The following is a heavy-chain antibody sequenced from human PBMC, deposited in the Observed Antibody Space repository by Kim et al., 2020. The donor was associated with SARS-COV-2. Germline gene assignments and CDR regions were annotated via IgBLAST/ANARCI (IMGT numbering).Heavy chain of an antibody. V-gene: IGHV4-34*01. CDR2: INHSGST. CDR1: GGSFSGYY. D-gene: IGHD6-19*01. CDR3: ARGTRQWLVRGPYYYYMDV. J-gene: IGHJ6*03. Sequence: SETLSLTCAVYGGSFSGYYWSWIRQPPGKGLEWIGEINHSGSTNYNPSLKSRVTISVDTSKNQFSLKLSYVTAADTAVYYCARGTRQWLVRGPYYYYMDVWGKGTTVTVSS.